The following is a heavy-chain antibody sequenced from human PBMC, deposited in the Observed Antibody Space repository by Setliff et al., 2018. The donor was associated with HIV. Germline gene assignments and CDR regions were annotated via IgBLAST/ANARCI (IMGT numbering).Heavy chain of an antibody. CDR2: IYSGGST. CDR1: GFTVSSNY. CDR3: ARGGLYDTGDWIDP. Sequence: LRLSCAASGFTVSSNYMSWVRQAPGKGLEWVSVIYSGGSTYYADSVKGRFTISRDNSKNTLYLQMNSLRAEDTAVYYCARGGLYDTGDWIDPWGQGTLVTVSS. V-gene: IGHV3-66*02. J-gene: IGHJ5*02. D-gene: IGHD3-16*01.